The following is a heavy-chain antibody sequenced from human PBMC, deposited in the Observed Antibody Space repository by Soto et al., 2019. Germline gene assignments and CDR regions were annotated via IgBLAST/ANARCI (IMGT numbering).Heavy chain of an antibody. V-gene: IGHV3-48*02. CDR2: ISRSSTGI. Sequence: EVQLIESGGGLVQPGRSLRLSCAASGFTFSLYSMSWVSQAPGKGLEWVSYISRSSTGIHYADSVKGRFNISRDDATKSMHRQMKSLREGDTAVYYSSSAVTWCLDLWRQGKTV. D-gene: IGHD2-8*01. CDR3: SSAVTWCLDL. CDR1: GFTFSLYS. J-gene: IGHJ6*01.